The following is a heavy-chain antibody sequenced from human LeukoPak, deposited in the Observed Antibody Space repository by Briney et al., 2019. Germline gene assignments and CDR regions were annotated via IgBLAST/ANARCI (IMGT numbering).Heavy chain of an antibody. J-gene: IGHJ5*02. CDR3: ARLGDLDTAMVFEA. CDR1: GFTFRSFA. CDR2: ISFDGSFR. D-gene: IGHD5-18*01. Sequence: GGSLTLSCAASGFTFRSFAMHWVRQAPGKGLEWVADISFDGSFRYYADSVKGRFTISRDNSKNTVCLQVSSLRTEDTAVYYCARLGDLDTAMVFEAWGQGTLVTVSS. V-gene: IGHV3-30*03.